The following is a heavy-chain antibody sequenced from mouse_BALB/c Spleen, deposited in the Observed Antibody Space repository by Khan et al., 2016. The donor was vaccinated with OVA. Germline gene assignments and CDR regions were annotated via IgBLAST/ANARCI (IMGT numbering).Heavy chain of an antibody. CDR2: IYPGSGKT. CDR3: ARDGVNYGWFAY. CDR1: GYAFTDYW. Sequence: VQLQESGTELVRPGTSVKISCKASGYAFTDYWLGWVKQRPGHGLEWIGDIYPGSGKTYYNEKFKGKVTLTADKSSRTAYMQHSSRTSEDSAVYFCARDGVNYGWFAYWGQGTLITVSA. V-gene: IGHV1-63*01. J-gene: IGHJ3*01. D-gene: IGHD1-1*01.